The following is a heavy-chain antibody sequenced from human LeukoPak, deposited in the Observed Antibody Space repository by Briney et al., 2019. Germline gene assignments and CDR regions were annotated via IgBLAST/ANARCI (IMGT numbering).Heavy chain of an antibody. V-gene: IGHV1-46*01. CDR1: GYTFTSYY. J-gene: IGHJ6*03. CDR2: INPSGGST. CDR3: ARHLKYYGGNSGSRYYYYYMDV. D-gene: IGHD4-23*01. Sequence: ASVTVSCKASGYTFTSYYMHWVRQAPGQGLEWMGIINPSGGSTIYAQKFQGRVTMTRDMSTSTVYMELSSLRSEDTAVYYCARHLKYYGGNSGSRYYYYYMDVWGKGTTVTVSS.